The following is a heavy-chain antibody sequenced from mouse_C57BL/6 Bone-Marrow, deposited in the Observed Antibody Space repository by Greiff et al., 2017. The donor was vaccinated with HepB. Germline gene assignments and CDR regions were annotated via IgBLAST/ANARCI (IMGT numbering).Heavy chain of an antibody. D-gene: IGHD2-5*01. CDR1: GYTFTSYG. Sequence: QVQLQQSGAELARPGASVKLSCKASGYTFTSYGISWVKQRTGQGLEWIGEIYPRSGNTYYNEKFKGKATLTADKSSSTAYMELRSLTSEDAAVYFCARDSNLFADWGQGTLVTVSA. J-gene: IGHJ3*01. V-gene: IGHV1-81*01. CDR2: IYPRSGNT. CDR3: ARDSNLFAD.